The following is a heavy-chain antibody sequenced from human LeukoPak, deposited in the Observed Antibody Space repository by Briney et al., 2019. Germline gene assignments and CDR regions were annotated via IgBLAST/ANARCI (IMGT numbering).Heavy chain of an antibody. CDR3: ARSAGGPAAAHYYMDV. D-gene: IGHD2-2*01. V-gene: IGHV4-59*08. J-gene: IGHJ6*03. CDR2: IYYSGST. Sequence: SETLSLTCTVSGGSISSYYWSWIRQPPGKGLEWIGYIYYSGSTKYNPSLKSRVTISVDTSKNQFSLKLSSVTAADTAVYYCARSAGGPAAAHYYMDVWGKGTTVTVSS. CDR1: GGSISSYY.